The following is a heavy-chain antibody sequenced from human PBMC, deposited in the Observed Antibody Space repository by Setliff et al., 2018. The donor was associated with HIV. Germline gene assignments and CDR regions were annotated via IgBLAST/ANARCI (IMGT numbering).Heavy chain of an antibody. CDR2: INAGSGNT. J-gene: IGHJ6*03. V-gene: IGHV1-3*03. D-gene: IGHD6-19*01. CDR1: GYTFSTYA. Sequence: GASVKVSCKASGYTFSTYAIHWVRQAPGQRLEWMGWINAGSGNTKYSQEFQGRVTITRDTSASTAYMELSSLRSEDMAVYYCARGGGGWPGYYYYHMDVWGKGTTVTVSS. CDR3: ARGGGGWPGYYYYHMDV.